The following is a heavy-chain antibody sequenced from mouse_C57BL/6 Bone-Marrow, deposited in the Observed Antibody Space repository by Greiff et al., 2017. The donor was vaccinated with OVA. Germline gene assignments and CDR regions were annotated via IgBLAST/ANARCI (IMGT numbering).Heavy chain of an antibody. CDR2: IYPGSGST. CDR3: ARGRSYDEYDRGGIDY. D-gene: IGHD2-4*01. J-gene: IGHJ2*01. V-gene: IGHV1-55*01. CDR1: GYTFTSYW. Sequence: QVQLQQPGAELVKPGASVKMSCKASGYTFTSYWITWVKQRPGQGLEWIGDIYPGSGSTNYNEKFKSKATLTVDTSSSTAYMQLSSLTSEDSAVYYCARGRSYDEYDRGGIDYWGQGTTLTVSS.